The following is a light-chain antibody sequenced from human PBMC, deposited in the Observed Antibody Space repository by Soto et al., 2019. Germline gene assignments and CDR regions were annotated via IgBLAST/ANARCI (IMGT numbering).Light chain of an antibody. Sequence: DIVMTQSPDSLAVSLGERATINCKSSQSVVYGSNNKNYLAWYQQKPGQPPKPLIYWASARESGVFDRFSGSGSGTDFTLTISSLQAEDVAVYYCQQYYSTPPTFGQGTKVEIK. V-gene: IGKV4-1*01. CDR3: QQYYSTPPT. J-gene: IGKJ1*01. CDR1: QSVVYGSNNKNY. CDR2: WAS.